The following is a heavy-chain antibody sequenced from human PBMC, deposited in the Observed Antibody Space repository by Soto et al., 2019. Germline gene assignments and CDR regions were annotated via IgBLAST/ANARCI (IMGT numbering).Heavy chain of an antibody. CDR2: ISYDGSNK. CDR3: ARDSVLMVYASSPYYYYGMDV. CDR1: GFTFSSYA. Sequence: GGSLRLSCAASGFTFSSYAMHWVRQAPGKGLEWVAVISYDGSNKYYADSVKGRFTISRDNSKNTLYLQMNSLRAEDTAVYYCARDSVLMVYASSPYYYYGMDVWGQGTTVTVSS. V-gene: IGHV3-30-3*01. J-gene: IGHJ6*02. D-gene: IGHD2-8*01.